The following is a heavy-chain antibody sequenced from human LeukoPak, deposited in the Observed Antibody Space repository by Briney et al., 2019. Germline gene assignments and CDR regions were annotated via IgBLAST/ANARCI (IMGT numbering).Heavy chain of an antibody. J-gene: IGHJ6*02. CDR1: GYTFTSYY. D-gene: IGHD3-3*01. V-gene: IGHV1-46*01. Sequence: ASVKVSCKASGYTFTSYYMHWVRQAPGQGLEWMGIINPSGGSTSYAQKFQGRVTMTRDTSTSTVYMELSSLRSEDTAVYYCAKTSMIFGVVLSYGMDVWGQGTTVTVSS. CDR2: INPSGGST. CDR3: AKTSMIFGVVLSYGMDV.